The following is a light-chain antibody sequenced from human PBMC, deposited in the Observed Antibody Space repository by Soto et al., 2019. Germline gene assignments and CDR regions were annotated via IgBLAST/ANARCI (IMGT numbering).Light chain of an antibody. V-gene: IGKV1-33*01. CDR1: QDISNY. Sequence: DIQMTQSPSSLSASVGDRVTITCQPSQDISNYLNWYQQKPGKAPKLLIYGASNLETGVPSRFSGSGSGTDFSFTISSLQPEDIATYYCQQYDYLPRTFGGGTKVEIK. CDR3: QQYDYLPRT. CDR2: GAS. J-gene: IGKJ4*01.